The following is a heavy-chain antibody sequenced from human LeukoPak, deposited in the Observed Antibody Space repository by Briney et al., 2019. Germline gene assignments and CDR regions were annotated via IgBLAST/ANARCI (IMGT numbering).Heavy chain of an antibody. V-gene: IGHV1-18*01. Sequence: ASVTVSFKASGYTFTSYSINWVRQAPGQGLERMGWISAYNGNTNYTQKLQGRVTITTDTTTSTAYMEVRSLRSDDTAVYYCARVLHRSGSYYYYYYYMDVWGKGTTVTVSS. J-gene: IGHJ6*03. CDR2: ISAYNGNT. CDR3: ARVLHRSGSYYYYYYYMDV. CDR1: GYTFTSYS. D-gene: IGHD1-26*01.